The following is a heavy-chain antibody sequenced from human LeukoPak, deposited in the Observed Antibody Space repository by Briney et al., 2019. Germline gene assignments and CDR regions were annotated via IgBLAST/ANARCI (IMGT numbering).Heavy chain of an antibody. J-gene: IGHJ4*02. V-gene: IGHV4-34*01. CDR1: GGSFSGYY. CDR3: ARVSMTTDY. CDR2: INHSGST. D-gene: IGHD4-11*01. Sequence: PSETLSLTCAVCGGSFSGYYWSWVRQPPGKGLEWIGEINHSGSTNYNPSLKSRVTISVDTSKNQFSLKLSSVTAADTAVYYCARVSMTTDYWGQGTLVTVSS.